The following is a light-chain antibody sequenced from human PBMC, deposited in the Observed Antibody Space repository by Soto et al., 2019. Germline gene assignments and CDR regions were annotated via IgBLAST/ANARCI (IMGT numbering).Light chain of an antibody. CDR3: SSYTSSSTLYV. V-gene: IGLV2-14*01. CDR1: SSDVGGYNY. J-gene: IGLJ1*01. Sequence: SVLTQPASVSRSPGQSITISCTGTSSDVGGYNYVSWYQQHPGKAPKLMIYEVSNRPSGVSNRFSGSKSGNTASLTISGLQAEDEADYYCSSYTSSSTLYVFGTGTKVTVL. CDR2: EVS.